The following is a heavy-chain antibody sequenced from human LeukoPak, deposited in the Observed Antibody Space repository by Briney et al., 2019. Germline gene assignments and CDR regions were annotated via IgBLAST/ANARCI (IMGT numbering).Heavy chain of an antibody. D-gene: IGHD4-17*01. CDR2: INHNGST. CDR1: GGSLSGYH. Sequence: IPSETLSLTCAVYGGSLSGYHWSWIRQPPGKGLEWIGEINHNGSTNYNPSLKSRVTISVDTSKNQFSLKLSSVTAADTAVYSCARGLRGTTVTTAFDYWGQGTPVTVSS. J-gene: IGHJ4*02. CDR3: ARGLRGTTVTTAFDY. V-gene: IGHV4-34*01.